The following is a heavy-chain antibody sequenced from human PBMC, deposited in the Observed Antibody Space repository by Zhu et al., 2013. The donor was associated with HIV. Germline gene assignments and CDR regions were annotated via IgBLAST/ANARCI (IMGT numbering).Heavy chain of an antibody. CDR2: INAGNGNT. Sequence: QVQLVQSGAEVKKPGASVKVSCKASGYTFTSYAMHWVRQAPGQRLEWMGWINAGNGNTKYSQKFQGRVTITRDTSASTAYMELSSLRSEDTAVYYCASDRARSDREGASSGSFDYWGQGTLVTVSS. V-gene: IGHV1-3*01. J-gene: IGHJ4*02. CDR1: GYTFTSYA. D-gene: IGHD3-22*01. CDR3: ASDRARSDREGASSGSFDY.